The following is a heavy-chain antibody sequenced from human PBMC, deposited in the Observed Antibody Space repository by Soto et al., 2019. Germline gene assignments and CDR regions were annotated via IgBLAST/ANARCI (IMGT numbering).Heavy chain of an antibody. J-gene: IGHJ4*02. Sequence: SETLSLTCTVSGGSIGSGGYYWSWIRQHPGKGLEWIGYIYYSGSTYYNPSLKSRVTISVDTSKNQFSLKPSSVTAADTAVYYSARDANYDFWSGYYNWGQGTLVTVSS. CDR2: IYYSGST. CDR1: GGSIGSGGYY. V-gene: IGHV4-31*03. D-gene: IGHD3-3*01. CDR3: ARDANYDFWSGYYN.